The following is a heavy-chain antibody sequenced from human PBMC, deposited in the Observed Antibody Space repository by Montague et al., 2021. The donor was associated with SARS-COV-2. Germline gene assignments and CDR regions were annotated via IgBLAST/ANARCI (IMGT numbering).Heavy chain of an antibody. CDR2: IRSKTDGRTT. V-gene: IGHV3-15*01. D-gene: IGHD6-13*01. CDR3: TTDVSSSWYANNWFDP. CDR1: GFTFSNAW. J-gene: IGHJ5*02. Sequence: SLRLSCSASGFTFSNAWMRWVRQTPGKGLEWVCRIRSKTDGRTTXYAAPVKGRFTISRDDTRKTLYLQMNSLNTDDTAVYYCTTDVSSSWYANNWFDPWGQGTMVTVSS.